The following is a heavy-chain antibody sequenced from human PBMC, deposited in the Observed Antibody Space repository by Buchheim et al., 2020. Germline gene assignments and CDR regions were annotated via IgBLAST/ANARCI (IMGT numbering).Heavy chain of an antibody. CDR2: IYWDDDK. D-gene: IGHD3-22*01. CDR3: AHILGNSSGYYYPY. Sequence: QITLKESGPTLVKPTQTLTLTCTFSGFSLSTSGVGVGWIRQPPGKALEWLALIYWDDDKCYSPSLKSRLTITKDTSKKQVVLTMTNIDPVDTATYYCAHILGNSSGYYYPYWGQGTL. J-gene: IGHJ4*02. V-gene: IGHV2-5*02. CDR1: GFSLSTSGVG.